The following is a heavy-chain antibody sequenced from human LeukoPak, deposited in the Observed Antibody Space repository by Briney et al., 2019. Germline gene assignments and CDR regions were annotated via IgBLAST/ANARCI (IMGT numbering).Heavy chain of an antibody. CDR1: EFTFSTYS. D-gene: IGHD3-9*01. CDR2: ISSSSSYI. CDR3: ARGRLYYDILTDYSYYYGMDV. J-gene: IGHJ6*04. V-gene: IGHV3-21*01. Sequence: KTGGSLRLSCAASEFTFSTYSMNWVRQAPGKGLEWVSSISSSSSYIYYADSVKRRFTISRDNAKNSLYLQMNSLRAEDTAVYYCARGRLYYDILTDYSYYYGMDVWGKGTTVTVSS.